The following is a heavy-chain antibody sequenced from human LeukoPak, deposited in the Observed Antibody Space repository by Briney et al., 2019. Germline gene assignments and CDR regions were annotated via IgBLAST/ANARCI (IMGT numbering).Heavy chain of an antibody. CDR1: GASISSSNW. V-gene: IGHV4-4*02. CDR2: ISHTGIS. CDR3: VGHIVVEL. D-gene: IGHD2-2*01. J-gene: IGHJ4*02. Sequence: SETLSLTCAVPGASISSSNWWTLVRQPPGKGLEWIGEISHTGISNYNPSLKNRVTVSVDRSKNHFSLSLNSVTAADTAFYYCVGHIVVELWGQGTLVTVSP.